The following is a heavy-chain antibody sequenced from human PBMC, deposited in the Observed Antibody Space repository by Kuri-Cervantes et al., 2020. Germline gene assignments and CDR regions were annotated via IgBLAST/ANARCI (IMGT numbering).Heavy chain of an antibody. V-gene: IGHV1-2*06. J-gene: IGHJ5*02. CDR1: GYTLSDLF. CDR2: INPNSGGT. D-gene: IGHD3-3*01. CDR3: ARVGGSYYDFWSGSEWFDP. Sequence: ASVKVSCKGSGYTLSDLFMHWVRQAPGQGLEWMGRINPNSGGTNYAQKFQGRVTMTRDTSISTAYMELSRLRSDDTAVYYCARVGGSYYDFWSGSEWFDPWGQGTLVTVSS.